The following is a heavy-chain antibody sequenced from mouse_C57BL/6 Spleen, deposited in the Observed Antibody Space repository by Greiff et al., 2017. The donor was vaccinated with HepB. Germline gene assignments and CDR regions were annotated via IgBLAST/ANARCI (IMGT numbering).Heavy chain of an antibody. V-gene: IGHV1-69*01. CDR2: IDPSDSYT. CDR3: TRILREYFDV. CDR1: GYTFTSYW. Sequence: QVPLQQPGAELVIPGASVKLSCKASGYTFTSYWMHWVKQRPGQGLEWIGEIDPSDSYTNYNQKFKGKSTLTVDKSSSTAYMQLSSLTSEDSAVYYCTRILREYFDVWGTGTTVTVSS. D-gene: IGHD1-1*01. J-gene: IGHJ1*03.